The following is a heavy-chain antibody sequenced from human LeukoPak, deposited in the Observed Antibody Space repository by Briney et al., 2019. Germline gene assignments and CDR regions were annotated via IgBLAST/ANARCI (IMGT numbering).Heavy chain of an antibody. V-gene: IGHV4-39*01. CDR1: GGSISSSSYY. D-gene: IGHD3-10*01. J-gene: IGHJ4*02. CDR2: IFYSGST. CDR3: ARHTSMVRGVMKYYFDY. Sequence: SETLSLTCTVSGGSISSSSYYWGWIRQPPGKGLEWIGTIFYSGSTYYNPSLKSRVTISVDTSNNQFSLKLSSVTAADTAVYYCARHTSMVRGVMKYYFDYWGQGTLATVSS.